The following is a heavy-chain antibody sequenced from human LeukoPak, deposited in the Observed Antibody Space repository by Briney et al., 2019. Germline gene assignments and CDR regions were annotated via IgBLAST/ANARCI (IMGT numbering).Heavy chain of an antibody. V-gene: IGHV4-59*01. J-gene: IGHJ4*02. CDR1: GGSITGYY. CDR3: ATRKLGNDY. D-gene: IGHD7-27*01. Sequence: SETLSLTCTVSGGSITGYYWSWIRQPPGKGLEWIGHIYYSGSTNYNPSLKSRVTISADTSKNQFSLKLYSVTAADTAVYYCATRKLGNDYWGQGTLVTVSS. CDR2: IYYSGST.